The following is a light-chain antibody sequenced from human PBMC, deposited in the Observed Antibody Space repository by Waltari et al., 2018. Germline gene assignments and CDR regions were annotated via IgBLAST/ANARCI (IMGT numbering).Light chain of an antibody. V-gene: IGKV3-11*01. CDR2: DAS. Sequence: EIVLTQSPATLSLSPRERATLSCRASQGVSSYLAWYQQKPGQAPRLLIYDASNRATGIPARFSGSGSGTDFTLTISSLEPEDFAVYYCQQRSNWPKYTFGQGTKLEIK. CDR3: QQRSNWPKYT. J-gene: IGKJ2*01. CDR1: QGVSSY.